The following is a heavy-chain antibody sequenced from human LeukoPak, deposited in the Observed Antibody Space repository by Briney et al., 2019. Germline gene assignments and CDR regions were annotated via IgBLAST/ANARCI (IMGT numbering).Heavy chain of an antibody. Sequence: SETLSLTCSVSGDSISTSSYYWSWIRQPPGKGLEWIGEINHSGSTNYNPSLKSRVTISVDTSKNQFSLKLSSVTAADTAVYYCARASQVKWLPDYWGQGTLVTVSS. V-gene: IGHV4-39*07. J-gene: IGHJ4*02. CDR1: GDSISTSSYY. CDR2: INHSGST. CDR3: ARASQVKWLPDY. D-gene: IGHD5-12*01.